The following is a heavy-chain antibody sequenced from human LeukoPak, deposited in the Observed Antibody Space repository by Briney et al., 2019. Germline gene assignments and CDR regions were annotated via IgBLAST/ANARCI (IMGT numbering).Heavy chain of an antibody. V-gene: IGHV3-30-3*01. J-gene: IGHJ4*02. Sequence: GGSLRLSCAASGFTFSSYAMHWVRQAPGKGLEWVAVISYDGSNKYYTDSVKGRFTISRDNSKNTLFLQMNSLRAEDTAVYYCAKEIETMVRGVSDYWGQGTLVTVSS. CDR1: GFTFSSYA. CDR3: AKEIETMVRGVSDY. D-gene: IGHD3-10*01. CDR2: ISYDGSNK.